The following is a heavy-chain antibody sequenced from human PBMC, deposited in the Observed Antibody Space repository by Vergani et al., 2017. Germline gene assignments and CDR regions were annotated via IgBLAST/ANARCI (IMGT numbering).Heavy chain of an antibody. CDR1: GGSISSSSYY. D-gene: IGHD3-22*01. J-gene: IGHJ3*02. CDR3: ARLWAYDSSGYYVVSGDAFDI. Sequence: QVQLQQWGAGLLKPSETLSLTCTVSGGSISSSSYYWGWIRQPPGKGLEWIGSIYYSGSTYYNPSLKSRVTISVHTSKNQFSLKLSSVTAADTAVYYCARLWAYDSSGYYVVSGDAFDIWGQGTMVTVSS. CDR2: IYYSGST. V-gene: IGHV4-39*01.